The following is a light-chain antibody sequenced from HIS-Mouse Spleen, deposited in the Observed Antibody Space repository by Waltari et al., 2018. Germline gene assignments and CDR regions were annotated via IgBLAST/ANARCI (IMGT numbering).Light chain of an antibody. CDR3: QVWDSSSDHPNVV. Sequence: SYVLTQPPSVSVAPGKTARITCGGNNIGSKSVHWYQQKPGQAPVLVVYDDSDRPSGFPGRFSGSNSGNTATLTISRVEAGDEADYYCQVWDSSSDHPNVVFGGGTKLTVL. CDR2: DDS. V-gene: IGLV3-21*03. J-gene: IGLJ2*01. CDR1: NIGSKS.